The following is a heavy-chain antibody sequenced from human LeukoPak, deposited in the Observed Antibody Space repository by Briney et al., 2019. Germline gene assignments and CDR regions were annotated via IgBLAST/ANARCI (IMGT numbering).Heavy chain of an antibody. V-gene: IGHV3-74*01. D-gene: IGHD2-15*01. CDR1: GFTFSSHW. CDR3: ARDRYSHFDY. Sequence: GGSLRLSCAASGFTFSSHWMHWVGQAPGKGLVWVTGINTEGSSTNYAESVKGRFTISRDDAKNTLYLQMNSLRAEDTAVYYCARDRYSHFDYWGRGTLVTVSS. CDR2: INTEGSST. J-gene: IGHJ4*02.